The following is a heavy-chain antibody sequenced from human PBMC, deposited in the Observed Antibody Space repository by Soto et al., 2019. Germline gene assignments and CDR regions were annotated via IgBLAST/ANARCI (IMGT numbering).Heavy chain of an antibody. D-gene: IGHD6-13*01. CDR3: ARRERAAGTDWWFDP. V-gene: IGHV4-39*01. CDR1: GGSIISSSFH. J-gene: IGHJ5*02. Sequence: QLQLQESGPGLVKPSETLSPTCTVSGGSIISSSFHWGWIRQAPGKGLEWIGSFYYSGCTYYSPSFKSRVTISVDTSNNQFSLKLSSVTAADTAGYYCARRERAAGTDWWFDPWGQGTLVTVSS. CDR2: FYYSGCT.